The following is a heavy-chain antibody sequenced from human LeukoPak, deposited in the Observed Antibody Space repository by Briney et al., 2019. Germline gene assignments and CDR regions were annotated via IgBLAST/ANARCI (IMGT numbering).Heavy chain of an antibody. D-gene: IGHD2-2*01. CDR1: GFTFSSYA. J-gene: IGHJ4*02. Sequence: GGSLRLSCAASGFTFSSYAMSWVRQAPGKGLEWVSAISGSGGSTYYADSVKGRFTIFRDNSKNTLYLQMNSLRAEDTAVYYCARFEVPAAMPYFFDYWGQGTLVTVSS. V-gene: IGHV3-23*01. CDR2: ISGSGGST. CDR3: ARFEVPAAMPYFFDY.